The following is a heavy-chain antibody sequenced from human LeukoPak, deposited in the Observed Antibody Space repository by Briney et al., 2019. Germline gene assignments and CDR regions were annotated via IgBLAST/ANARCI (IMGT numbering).Heavy chain of an antibody. CDR2: IYYSGST. D-gene: IGHD2-2*01. Sequence: TSETLSLTCTVSGGSISSYYWSWIRQPPGKGLGWIGYIYYSGSTNYNPSLKSRVTISVDTSKNQFSLKLSSVTAADTAVYYCARVVVVPAIWFDPWGQGTLVTVSS. J-gene: IGHJ5*02. V-gene: IGHV4-59*01. CDR1: GGSISSYY. CDR3: ARVVVVPAIWFDP.